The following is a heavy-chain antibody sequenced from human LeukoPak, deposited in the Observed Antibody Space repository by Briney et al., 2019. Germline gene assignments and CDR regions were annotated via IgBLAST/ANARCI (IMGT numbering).Heavy chain of an antibody. CDR2: INPNSGGT. J-gene: IGHJ4*02. V-gene: IGHV1-2*02. Sequence: VSVKVSCKASGYTFTGYYMHWVRQAPGQGLEWMGWINPNSGGTNYAQKFQGRVTMTRDTSISTAYMELSRLRSDDTAVYYCAREGGSYRRSDNYFDYWGQGTLVTVSS. CDR1: GYTFTGYY. D-gene: IGHD1-26*01. CDR3: AREGGSYRRSDNYFDY.